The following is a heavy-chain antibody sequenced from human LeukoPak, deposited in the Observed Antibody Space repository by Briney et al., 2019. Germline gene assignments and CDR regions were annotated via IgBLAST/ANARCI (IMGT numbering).Heavy chain of an antibody. D-gene: IGHD3-16*02. CDR1: GYTFTSYG. Sequence: ASVKVSCKASGYTFTSYGISWVRQAPGQGLEWMGWISAYNGNTNYAQKLQGRVTMTTDTSTSTAYMELRSLRFDDTAVYYCARDGLRLGELSPTPDYWGQGTLVTVSS. V-gene: IGHV1-18*01. J-gene: IGHJ4*02. CDR2: ISAYNGNT. CDR3: ARDGLRLGELSPTPDY.